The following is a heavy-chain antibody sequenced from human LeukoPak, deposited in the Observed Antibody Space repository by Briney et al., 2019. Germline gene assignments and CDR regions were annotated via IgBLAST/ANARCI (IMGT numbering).Heavy chain of an antibody. CDR2: LYTSGST. Sequence: SETLSLTCTVSGGSISSYYWSWIRQPAGKGLEWIWRLYTSGSTNYNPSLKSRVTMSVDTSNNQFSMKPSSVTAADTAVYYCARTRTGAYDFDYWGQGTLVTVSS. J-gene: IGHJ4*02. V-gene: IGHV4-4*07. CDR1: GGSISSYY. CDR3: ARTRTGAYDFDY. D-gene: IGHD3-16*01.